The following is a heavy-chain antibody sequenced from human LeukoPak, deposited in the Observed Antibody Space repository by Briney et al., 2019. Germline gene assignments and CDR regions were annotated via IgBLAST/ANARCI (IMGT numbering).Heavy chain of an antibody. Sequence: GASVKVSCKASGGTFSSYAISWVRQVPGQGLEWMGGIIPIFGTANYAQKFQGRVTITADESTSTAYMELSSLRSEDTAVYYCARDLGEDRYGQIDYWGQGTLVTVSS. CDR1: GGTFSSYA. CDR2: IIPIFGTA. D-gene: IGHD3-16*01. CDR3: ARDLGEDRYGQIDY. V-gene: IGHV1-69*13. J-gene: IGHJ4*02.